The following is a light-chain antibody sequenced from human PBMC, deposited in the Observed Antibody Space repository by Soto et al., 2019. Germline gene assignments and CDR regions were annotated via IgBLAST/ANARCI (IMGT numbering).Light chain of an antibody. CDR1: SSDVGGYNY. J-gene: IGLJ1*01. CDR3: SSYAGSSNV. CDR2: EVN. Sequence: QSVLTQPPSASGSPVQSVAISFTGTSSDVGGYNYVSWYQQHPGKAPKLMIYEVNKRPSGVPDRFSGSKSGNTASLTVSGLQAEDEADYYCSSYAGSSNVFGTGTKVT. V-gene: IGLV2-8*01.